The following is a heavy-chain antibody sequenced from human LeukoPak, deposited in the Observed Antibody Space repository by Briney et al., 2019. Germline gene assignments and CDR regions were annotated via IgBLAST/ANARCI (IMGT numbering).Heavy chain of an antibody. V-gene: IGHV3-66*01. CDR2: INSDSST. Sequence: GASQRLSCAPYTFSFSSNYISSVRQAAGKGLELVSLINSDSSTFHAESVKGRFTISRENSKNTMELHIKRMTSKDTTGPFCARESHRYRGTNGDGDAFDIWGQGTMVTVTS. CDR3: ARESHRYRGTNGDGDAFDI. J-gene: IGHJ3*02. CDR1: TFSFSSNY. D-gene: IGHD1-7*01.